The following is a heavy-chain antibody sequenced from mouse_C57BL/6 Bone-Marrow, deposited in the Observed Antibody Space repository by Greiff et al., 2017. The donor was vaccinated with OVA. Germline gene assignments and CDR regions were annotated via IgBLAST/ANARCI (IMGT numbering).Heavy chain of an antibody. CDR2: IRLKSDNYAT. CDR1: GFTFSNYW. D-gene: IGHD1-1*01. CDR3: TVYYGSSYDD. Sequence: EVKVEESGGGLVQPGGSMKLSCVASGFTFSNYWMNWVRQSPEKGLEWVAQIRLKSDNYATHYAESVKGRFTISRDDSKSSVYLQMNNLRAEDTGIYYCTVYYGSSYDDWGQGTTLTVSS. J-gene: IGHJ2*01. V-gene: IGHV6-3*01.